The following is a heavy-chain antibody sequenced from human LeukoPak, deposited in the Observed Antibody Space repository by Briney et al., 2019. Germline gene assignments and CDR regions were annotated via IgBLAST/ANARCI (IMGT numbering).Heavy chain of an antibody. D-gene: IGHD3-9*01. CDR3: ARILTAAFDI. J-gene: IGHJ3*02. CDR1: GFTFSSFW. Sequence: GGSLRLSCAASGFTFSSFWMHWVRQAPGKGLVWVSRINTDGSSIIYADSVKGRFTISRDNARNTLYLQMNSLRDEDTAVYYCARILTAAFDIWGQGTMVTVSS. V-gene: IGHV3-74*01. CDR2: INTDGSSI.